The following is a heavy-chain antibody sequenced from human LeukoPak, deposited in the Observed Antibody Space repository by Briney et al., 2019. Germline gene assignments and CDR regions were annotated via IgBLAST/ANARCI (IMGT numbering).Heavy chain of an antibody. J-gene: IGHJ1*01. CDR1: GFTFSSYG. CDR3: ATPRYYYDSSGYPEYFQH. V-gene: IGHV3-30*02. CDR2: IRYDGSNK. D-gene: IGHD3-22*01. Sequence: SGGSLRLSCAASGFTFSSYGMHWVRQAPGKGLEWVAFIRYDGSNKYYADSVKGRFTISRDNSKNTLYLQLNSLRAEDTAVYYCATPRYYYDSSGYPEYFQHWGQGTLVTVSS.